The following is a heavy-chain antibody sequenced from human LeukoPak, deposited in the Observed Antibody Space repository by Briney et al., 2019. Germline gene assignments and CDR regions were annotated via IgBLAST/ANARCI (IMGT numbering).Heavy chain of an antibody. CDR1: GYSISSGYY. V-gene: IGHV4-38-2*02. D-gene: IGHD3/OR15-3a*01. CDR2: IYYSGST. CDR3: ARQTGSGLFILP. Sequence: SETLSLTCTVSGYSISSGYYWGWIRQPPGKGLEWIGSIYYSGSTYYNPSLKSRVTISIDTSKNQFSLRLTSVTAADTAVYYCARQTGSGLFILPGGQGTLVTVSS. J-gene: IGHJ4*02.